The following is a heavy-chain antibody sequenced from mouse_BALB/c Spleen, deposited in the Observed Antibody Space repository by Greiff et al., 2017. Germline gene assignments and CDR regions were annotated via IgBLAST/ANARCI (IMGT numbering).Heavy chain of an antibody. CDR3: ARSTYYGNLYAMDY. J-gene: IGHJ4*01. CDR2: IYPGSGNT. CDR1: GYTFTDYY. V-gene: IGHV1-77*01. D-gene: IGHD2-10*01. Sequence: VKLMESGAELARPGASVKLSCKASGYTFTDYYINWVKQRTGQGLEWIGEIYPGSGNTYYNEKFKGKATLTADKSSSTAYMQLSSLTSEDSAVYFCARSTYYGNLYAMDYWGQGTSVTVSS.